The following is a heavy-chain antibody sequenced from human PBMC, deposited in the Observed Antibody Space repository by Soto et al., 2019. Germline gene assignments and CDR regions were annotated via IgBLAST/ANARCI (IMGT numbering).Heavy chain of an antibody. CDR3: LNGDYY. D-gene: IGHD3-16*01. CDR1: GFHFSTHY. CDR2: INRDSTVI. J-gene: IGHJ4*02. Sequence: PGGSLILSCAASGFHFSTHYMNWVRQPPGKGLEWVSSINRDSTVIKYADSVKGRFTISRDNARNSLSLQMNSLRAEDTAVYYCLNGDYYVGPGTLVTVSS. V-gene: IGHV3-48*01.